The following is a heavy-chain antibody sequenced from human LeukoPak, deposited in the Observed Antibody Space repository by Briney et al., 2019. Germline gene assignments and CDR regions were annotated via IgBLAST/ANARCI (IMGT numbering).Heavy chain of an antibody. J-gene: IGHJ4*02. CDR1: GFTFSSYW. CDR3: ARVYDFWSGYYPNGGFDY. V-gene: IGHV3-7*01. D-gene: IGHD3-3*01. Sequence: GGSLRLSCAASGFTFSSYWMSWVRQAPGKGLEWVANIKQDGSEKYYVDSVKDRFTISRDNAKNSLYLQMNSLRAEDTAVYYCARVYDFWSGYYPNGGFDYWGQGTLVTVSS. CDR2: IKQDGSEK.